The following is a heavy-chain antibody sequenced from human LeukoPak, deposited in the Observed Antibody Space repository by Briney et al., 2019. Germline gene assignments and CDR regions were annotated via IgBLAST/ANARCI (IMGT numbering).Heavy chain of an antibody. CDR1: GYTFTSYG. Sequence: ASVKVSCKASGYTFTSYGISWVRQAPGQGLEWRGWISAYNGNTNYAQKLQGRVTMTTDTSTSTAYMELRSLRSDDTAVYYCARVYCSSTSCYGAFYFDYWGQGTLVTVSS. V-gene: IGHV1-18*01. J-gene: IGHJ4*02. CDR3: ARVYCSSTSCYGAFYFDY. D-gene: IGHD2-2*01. CDR2: ISAYNGNT.